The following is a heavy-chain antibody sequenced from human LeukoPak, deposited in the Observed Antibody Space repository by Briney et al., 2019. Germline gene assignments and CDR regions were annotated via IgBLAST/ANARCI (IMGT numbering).Heavy chain of an antibody. CDR3: ARAVGYDFWSGYYPYYFDY. Sequence: GGSLRLSCAASGFTFSDFYMSWIRQAPGGGLEWISYISPGGDTIYYADSVKGRFTISRDNAKNSLYLQMNSLRAEDTAVYYCARAVGYDFWSGYYPYYFDYWGQGTLVTVSS. CDR1: GFTFSDFY. J-gene: IGHJ4*02. D-gene: IGHD3-3*01. V-gene: IGHV3-11*04. CDR2: ISPGGDTI.